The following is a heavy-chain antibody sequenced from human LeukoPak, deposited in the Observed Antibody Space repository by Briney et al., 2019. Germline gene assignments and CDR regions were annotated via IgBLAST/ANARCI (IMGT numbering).Heavy chain of an antibody. CDR1: GGSISSYY. CDR3: ARDTATNWFDP. Sequence: SETLSLTCTVSGGSISSYYWSWIRQPQGKGLEWIGYIYYSGSTNYNLSLKSRVTISVDTSKNQFSLKPSSVTAADTAVYYCARDTATNWFDPWGQGTLVTVSS. D-gene: IGHD2-15*01. CDR2: IYYSGST. J-gene: IGHJ5*02. V-gene: IGHV4-59*12.